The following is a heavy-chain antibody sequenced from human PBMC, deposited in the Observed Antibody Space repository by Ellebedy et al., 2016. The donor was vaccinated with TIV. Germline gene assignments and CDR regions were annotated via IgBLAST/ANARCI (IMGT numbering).Heavy chain of an antibody. CDR3: ARARLDWNWFDP. D-gene: IGHD3-9*01. CDR2: IWYDGSNK. CDR1: GFTFSSYG. J-gene: IGHJ5*02. Sequence: GGSLRPSXAAPGFTFSSYGMHWVRPAPGKGLEWVAVIWYDGSNKYYADSVKGRFTISRDNSKNTLYLQMNSLRAEDTAVYYCARARLDWNWFDPWGQGTLVTVSS. V-gene: IGHV3-33*01.